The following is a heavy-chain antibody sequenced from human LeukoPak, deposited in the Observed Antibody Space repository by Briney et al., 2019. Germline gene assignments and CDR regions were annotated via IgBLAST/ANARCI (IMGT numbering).Heavy chain of an antibody. J-gene: IGHJ4*02. CDR2: ISSSGSTI. CDR1: GFTFSDYY. CDR3: ARDRADDDSSGYIYRDFAY. D-gene: IGHD3-22*01. V-gene: IGHV3-11*01. Sequence: GGSLRLSCAASGFTFSDYYMSWIRQAPGKGLGWVSYISSSGSTIYYADSVKGRFTISRDNAKNSLYLQMNSLRAEDTAIYYCARDRADDDSSGYIYRDFAYWGQGTLVTVSS.